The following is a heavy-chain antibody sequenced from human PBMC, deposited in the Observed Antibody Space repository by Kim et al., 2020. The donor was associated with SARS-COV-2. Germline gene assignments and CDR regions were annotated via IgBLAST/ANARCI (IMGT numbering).Heavy chain of an antibody. Sequence: SVKVSCKASGGTFSSYAISWVRQAPGQGLEWMGGIIPIFGTANYAQKFQGRVTITADESTSTAYMELSSLRSEDTAVYYCARTIGYCSSTSCYNTLDYWGQGTLVTVSS. CDR2: IIPIFGTA. CDR3: ARTIGYCSSTSCYNTLDY. CDR1: GGTFSSYA. J-gene: IGHJ4*02. D-gene: IGHD2-2*02. V-gene: IGHV1-69*01.